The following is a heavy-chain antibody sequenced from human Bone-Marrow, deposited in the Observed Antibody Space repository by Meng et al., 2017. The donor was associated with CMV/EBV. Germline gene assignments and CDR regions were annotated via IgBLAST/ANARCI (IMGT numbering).Heavy chain of an antibody. V-gene: IGHV3-30*02. CDR2: IRYDGSNK. CDR1: GFTFSSYG. J-gene: IGHJ6*02. Sequence: GESLKISCAASGFTFSSYGMHWVRQAPGKGLEWVAFIRYDGSNKYYADSVKGRFTISRDNSKNTLYLQMNSLRAEDTAVYYCARDGGYLAARPGGGGDYYYYGMDVWGQGTTVTVSS. CDR3: ARDGGYLAARPGGGGDYYYYGMDV. D-gene: IGHD6-6*01.